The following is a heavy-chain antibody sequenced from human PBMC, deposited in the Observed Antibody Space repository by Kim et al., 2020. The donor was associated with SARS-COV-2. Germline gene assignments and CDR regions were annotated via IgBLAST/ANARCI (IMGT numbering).Heavy chain of an antibody. CDR3: ARGIEIAARPGAGYFDY. D-gene: IGHD6-6*01. V-gene: IGHV4-34*01. CDR2: INHSGST. CDR1: GGSFSGYY. J-gene: IGHJ4*01. Sequence: SETLSLTCAVYGGSFSGYYWSWIRQPPGKGLEWIGEINHSGSTNYNPSLKSRVTISVDTSKNQFSLKLSSVTAADTAVYYCARGIEIAARPGAGYFDYLG.